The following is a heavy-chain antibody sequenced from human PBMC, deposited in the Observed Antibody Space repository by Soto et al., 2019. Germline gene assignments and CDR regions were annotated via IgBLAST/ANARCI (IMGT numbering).Heavy chain of an antibody. CDR2: FDPEDGET. J-gene: IGHJ6*02. V-gene: IGHV1-24*01. CDR1: GYTLTELS. D-gene: IGHD6-6*01. CDR3: ATCKAARYYYGMDV. Sequence: VKVSCKVSGYTLTELSMHWVRQAPGKGLEWMGGFDPEDGETIYAQKFQGRVTMTEDTSTDTAYMELSSLRSEDTAVYYCATCKAARYYYGMDVWGQGTTVTVSS.